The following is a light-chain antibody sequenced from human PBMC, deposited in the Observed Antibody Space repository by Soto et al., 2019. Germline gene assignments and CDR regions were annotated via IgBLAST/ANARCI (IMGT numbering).Light chain of an antibody. Sequence: EIVLTQSPGTLSLSPGERDTLSCRASQSVSSSYLAWYQQKTGQAPRLLIYGASSRATGIPERFSGSGFGTVFTLTISRLELEDFAVYYCQRYGSSPRTFGQGTKVDIK. CDR1: QSVSSSY. V-gene: IGKV3-20*01. CDR3: QRYGSSPRT. J-gene: IGKJ1*01. CDR2: GAS.